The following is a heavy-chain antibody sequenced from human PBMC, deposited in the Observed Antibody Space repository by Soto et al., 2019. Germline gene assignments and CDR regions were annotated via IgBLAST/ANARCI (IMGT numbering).Heavy chain of an antibody. V-gene: IGHV1-2*04. CDR3: ARGKSRAYYDFWSGYSNFDY. D-gene: IGHD3-3*01. Sequence: ASVKVSCKASGYTFTGYYMHWVRQAPGQGLEWMGWINPNSGGTNYAQKFQGWVTMTRDTSISTAYMELSRLRSDDTAVYYCARGKSRAYYDFWSGYSNFDYWGQGTLVTVSS. CDR2: INPNSGGT. J-gene: IGHJ4*02. CDR1: GYTFTGYY.